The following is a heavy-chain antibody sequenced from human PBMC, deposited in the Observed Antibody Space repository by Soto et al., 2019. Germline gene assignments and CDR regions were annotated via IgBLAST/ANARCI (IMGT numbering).Heavy chain of an antibody. Sequence: PGGSLRLSCAASGFTFSSYAMSWVRQAPGKGLEWVSAISGSGGSTYYNPSLKSRVTISVDTSKNQFSLKLSSVTAADTAVYYCARHDPSYSSGWYYFDYWGQGTLVTVSS. CDR3: ARHDPSYSSGWYYFDY. CDR1: GFTFSSYA. D-gene: IGHD6-19*01. V-gene: IGHV3-23*02. CDR2: ISGSGGST. J-gene: IGHJ4*02.